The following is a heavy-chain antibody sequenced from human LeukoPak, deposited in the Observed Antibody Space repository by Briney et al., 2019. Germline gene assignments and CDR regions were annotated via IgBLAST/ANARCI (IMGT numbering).Heavy chain of an antibody. Sequence: SETLSLTCTVSGGSISSSSYYWGWIRQPPGKGLEWIGSIYYSGSTYYNPSLKSRVTISVDTSKNQFSLKLSSVTAADTAVYYCARHEEGGEVYCSSTSCYTSGDGDYWGQGTLVTVSS. CDR3: ARHEEGGEVYCSSTSCYTSGDGDY. V-gene: IGHV4-39*01. D-gene: IGHD2-2*02. CDR2: IYYSGST. CDR1: GGSISSSSYY. J-gene: IGHJ4*02.